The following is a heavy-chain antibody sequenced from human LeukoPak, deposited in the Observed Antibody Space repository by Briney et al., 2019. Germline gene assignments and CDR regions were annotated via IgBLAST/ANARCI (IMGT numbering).Heavy chain of an antibody. Sequence: GGSLTLSCAASGFTFSGYSMSWVRQAPGKGLEWVSFITTSSSHINYADSVKGRFTISRDNAKNSLYLQMNSLRAEDTAVYYCAKRTGYTSGWYYFDSWGQGTLVTVSS. CDR3: AKRTGYTSGWYYFDS. J-gene: IGHJ4*02. V-gene: IGHV3-21*04. D-gene: IGHD6-19*01. CDR2: ITTSSSHI. CDR1: GFTFSGYS.